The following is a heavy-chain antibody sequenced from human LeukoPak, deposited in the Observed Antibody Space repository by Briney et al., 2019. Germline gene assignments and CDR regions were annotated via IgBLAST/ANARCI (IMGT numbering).Heavy chain of an antibody. CDR2: IKRKTDGGTI. J-gene: IGHJ4*02. V-gene: IGHV3-15*01. CDR1: GFPFFEYS. CDR3: TTGGWYGVDY. D-gene: IGHD6-19*01. Sequence: GGSLRLSCTPSGFPFFEYSMNCVRQVPRKRLEWVGRIKRKTDGGTIDYAAPVKGKFTISRDDSKNTLYLKMSSLKTEDTAVYYCTTGGWYGVDYWGQGTLVTFSS.